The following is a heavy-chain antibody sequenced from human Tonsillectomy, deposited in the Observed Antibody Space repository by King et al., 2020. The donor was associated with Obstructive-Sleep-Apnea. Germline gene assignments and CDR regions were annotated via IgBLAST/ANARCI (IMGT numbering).Heavy chain of an antibody. Sequence: QLVQSGAEVKKAGASLRISCKGSGYRFTNYWNGWMRQMPGKGLEWMGIIYPGDSDTRYSPSFQGQVTISADKSITTAYLQWSSLKASDTAMYYCARSIDFGDPSWYFDYWGQGTLVTVSS. CDR2: IYPGDSDT. CDR1: GYRFTNYW. V-gene: IGHV5-51*01. CDR3: ARSIDFGDPSWYFDY. J-gene: IGHJ4*02. D-gene: IGHD4-17*01.